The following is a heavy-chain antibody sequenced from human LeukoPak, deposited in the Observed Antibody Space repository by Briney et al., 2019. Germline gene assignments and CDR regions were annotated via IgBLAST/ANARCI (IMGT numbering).Heavy chain of an antibody. CDR1: GGSISSGGYY. J-gene: IGHJ6*03. D-gene: IGHD2-21*02. CDR2: IYHSGST. CDR3: ARGDSRGTYYYYMDV. V-gene: IGHV4-30-2*01. Sequence: SETLSLTCTVSGGSISSGGYYWSWIRQPPGKGLEWIGYIYHSGSTYYNPSLKSRVTISVDRSKNQFSLKLSSVTAADTAVYYCARGDSRGTYYYYMDVWGKGTTVTVSS.